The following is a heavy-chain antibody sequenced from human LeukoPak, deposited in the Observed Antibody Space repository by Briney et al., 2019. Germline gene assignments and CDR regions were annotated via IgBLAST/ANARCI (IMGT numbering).Heavy chain of an antibody. Sequence: GGSLRLSCAASGFTFSSYSMNWVRQAPGKGLEWVSYISSSSSTIYYADSVKGRFTISRDNAKNSLYLQMNSLRAEDTAVYYCARVPQECELHPLDYWGQGTLVTVSS. CDR3: ARVPQECELHPLDY. V-gene: IGHV3-48*01. CDR1: GFTFSSYS. CDR2: ISSSSSTI. D-gene: IGHD1-26*01. J-gene: IGHJ4*02.